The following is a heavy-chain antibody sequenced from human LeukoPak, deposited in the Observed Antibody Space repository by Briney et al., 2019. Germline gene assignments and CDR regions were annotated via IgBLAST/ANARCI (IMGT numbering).Heavy chain of an antibody. Sequence: GASVKVSCKASGYTFTSYGISWVRQAPGQGLEWMGWISAYNGNTNYAQKLQGRVTMTTDTSTSTAYMELRSLRSDDTAVYYCARDHLSDGVAENFDYWGQGTLVTVSS. CDR2: ISAYNGNT. J-gene: IGHJ4*02. D-gene: IGHD3-3*01. CDR1: GYTFTSYG. CDR3: ARDHLSDGVAENFDY. V-gene: IGHV1-18*01.